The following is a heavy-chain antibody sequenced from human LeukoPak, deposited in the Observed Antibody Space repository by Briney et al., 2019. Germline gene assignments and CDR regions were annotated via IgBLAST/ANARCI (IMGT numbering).Heavy chain of an antibody. V-gene: IGHV3-21*01. CDR2: ISSSSSYI. CDR1: GFTFSSYS. D-gene: IGHD3-3*01. J-gene: IGHJ3*02. Sequence: GGSLRLSCAASGFTFSSYSMTWVRQAPGKGLEWVSSISSSSSYIYYADSVKGRFTISRDNAKNSLYLQMNSLRAEDTAVYYCARAVPVLRFLEWLLNALDIWGQGTMVTVSS. CDR3: ARAVPVLRFLEWLLNALDI.